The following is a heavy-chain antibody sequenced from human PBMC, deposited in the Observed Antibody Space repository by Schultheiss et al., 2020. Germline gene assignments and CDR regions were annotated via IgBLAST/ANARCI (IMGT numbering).Heavy chain of an antibody. CDR3: ARGGQNSSGWYIYYYYGMDV. J-gene: IGHJ6*02. CDR1: GYTFTSYD. D-gene: IGHD6-19*01. V-gene: IGHV1-18*01. CDR2: ISAYNGNT. Sequence: ASVKVSCKASGYTFTSYDINWVRQATGQGLEWMGRISAYNGNTNYAQKLQGRVTMTTDTSTSTAYMELRSLRSDDTAVYYCARGGQNSSGWYIYYYYGMDVWGQGTTVTVSS.